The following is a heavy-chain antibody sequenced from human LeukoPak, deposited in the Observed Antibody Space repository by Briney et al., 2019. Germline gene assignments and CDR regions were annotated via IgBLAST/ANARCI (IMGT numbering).Heavy chain of an antibody. V-gene: IGHV3-21*01. CDR1: GFTFTSYS. Sequence: GGSLRLSCAASGFTFTSYSMNWVRQAPGKGLEWVSYISTSSSYIYYADSVKGRFTISRDNAKDSLYLQMNSLRAEDTAVYYCARGSGAFDIWGQGTMVTVSS. CDR3: ARGSGAFDI. J-gene: IGHJ3*02. D-gene: IGHD5-12*01. CDR2: ISTSSSYI.